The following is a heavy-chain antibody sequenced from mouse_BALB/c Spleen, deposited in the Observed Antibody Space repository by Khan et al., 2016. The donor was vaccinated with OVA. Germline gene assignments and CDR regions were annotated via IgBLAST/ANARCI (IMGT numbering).Heavy chain of an antibody. V-gene: IGHV5-17*02. D-gene: IGHD1-1*01. J-gene: IGHJ3*01. Sequence: EVELVESGGGLVQPGGSRKLSCAASEFTFSSFGMHWVRQAPEKGLEWVAYISSGSSTIYYADTLKGRFTISRDNPKNTLLLQMTSLRSEDTAMYYCAGSDYYGVAYWGQGTLVTVSA. CDR3: AGSDYYGVAY. CDR1: EFTFSSFG. CDR2: ISSGSSTI.